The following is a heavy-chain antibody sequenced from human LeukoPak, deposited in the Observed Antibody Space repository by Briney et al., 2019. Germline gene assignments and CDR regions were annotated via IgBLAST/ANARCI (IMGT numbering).Heavy chain of an antibody. CDR3: ASAYGPPGIYWYFDL. CDR2: ISSRSSYI. V-gene: IGHV3-21*01. D-gene: IGHD4-17*01. J-gene: IGHJ2*01. Sequence: GGSLRLSCAASGFTFSSYSMNWVRQAPGKGLEWVSSISSRSSYIYYADSVKGRFTISRDNAKNSLYLQMNSLRAEDTAVYYCASAYGPPGIYWYFDLWGRGTLVTVSS. CDR1: GFTFSSYS.